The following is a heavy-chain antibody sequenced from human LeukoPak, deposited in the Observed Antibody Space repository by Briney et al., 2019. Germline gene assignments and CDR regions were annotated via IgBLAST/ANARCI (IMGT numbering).Heavy chain of an antibody. CDR2: INHSGST. J-gene: IGHJ4*02. CDR3: ARGIAVADTEYYFDY. CDR1: GGSFSGYY. V-gene: IGHV4-34*01. D-gene: IGHD6-19*01. Sequence: SETLSLTCAVYGGSFSGYYWSWIRQPPGKGLEWIREINHSGSTNYNPSLKSRVTISVDTSKNQFSLKLSSVTAADTAVYYCARGIAVADTEYYFDYWGQGTLVTVSS.